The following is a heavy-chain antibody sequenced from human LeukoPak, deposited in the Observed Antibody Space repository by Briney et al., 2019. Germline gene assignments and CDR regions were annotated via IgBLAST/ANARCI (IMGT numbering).Heavy chain of an antibody. V-gene: IGHV4-39*01. CDR3: ARHTYSIYYFDY. J-gene: IGHJ4*02. CDR1: GDSISSSSYF. Sequence: SETLSLTCTVSGDSISSSSYFWGWIRQPPGKGLEWIASVSYSATTSYNPSLKSRVTISLDTSKNQFSLKLTSVTAADTAVYYCARHTYSIYYFDYWGQGTLATVSS. D-gene: IGHD5-18*01. CDR2: VSYSATT.